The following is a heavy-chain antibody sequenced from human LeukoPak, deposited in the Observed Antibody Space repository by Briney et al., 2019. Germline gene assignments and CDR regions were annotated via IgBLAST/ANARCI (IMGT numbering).Heavy chain of an antibody. CDR1: GFTFSSYS. CDR2: ISSSSSYI. Sequence: TGGSLRLSCAASGFTFSSYSMNWVRQAPGKGLEWVSSISSSSSYIYYADSVKGRFTISRDNSKNTLYLQMNSLRAEDTAVYYCAKLPYYDFWSGYYVIDYWGQGTLVTVSS. D-gene: IGHD3-3*01. V-gene: IGHV3-21*04. J-gene: IGHJ4*02. CDR3: AKLPYYDFWSGYYVIDY.